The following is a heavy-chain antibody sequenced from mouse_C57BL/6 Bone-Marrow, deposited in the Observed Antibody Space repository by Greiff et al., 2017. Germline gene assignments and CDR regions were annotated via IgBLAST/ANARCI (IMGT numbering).Heavy chain of an antibody. D-gene: IGHD1-1*01. Sequence: EVQLVESGGDLVKPGGSLKLSCAASGFTFSSYGMSWVRQTPDKRLEWVATISSGGSYIYYPDSVKGRFTISRDNAKNTLYLQMSSLKSEDTAMYYCARRDYGKDYYAMDYWGQGTSVTVSS. V-gene: IGHV5-6*01. J-gene: IGHJ4*01. CDR3: ARRDYGKDYYAMDY. CDR1: GFTFSSYG. CDR2: ISSGGSYI.